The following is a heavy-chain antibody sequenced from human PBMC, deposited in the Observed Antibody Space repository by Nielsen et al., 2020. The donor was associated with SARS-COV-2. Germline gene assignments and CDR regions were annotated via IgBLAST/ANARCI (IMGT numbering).Heavy chain of an antibody. CDR2: IHSDGRST. V-gene: IGHV3-74*01. J-gene: IGHJ4*02. D-gene: IGHD4-23*01. CDR1: GFTFSNYW. CDR3: AKLGGLGGNTHEIDY. Sequence: GESLKISCAASGFTFSNYWMHWVRRAPGKGLVWVSRIHSDGRSTSFADSVKGRFTISRDNAKNTLYLQMNSLRAEDTAVYYCAKLGGLGGNTHEIDYWGQGTLVTVSS.